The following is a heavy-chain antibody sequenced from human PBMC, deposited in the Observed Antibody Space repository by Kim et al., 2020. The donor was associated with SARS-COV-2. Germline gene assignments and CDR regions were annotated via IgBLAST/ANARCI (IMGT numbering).Heavy chain of an antibody. CDR2: ISSSGSTI. CDR3: ARSRVVVPGEGYYMDV. J-gene: IGHJ6*03. V-gene: IGHV3-11*01. CDR1: GFTFSDYY. D-gene: IGHD2-2*01. Sequence: GGSLRLSCAASGFTFSDYYMSWIRQAPGKGLEWVSYISSSGSTIYYADSVKGRFTISRDNAKNSLYLQMNSLRAEDTAVYYCARSRVVVPGEGYYMDVWGKGTTVTVSS.